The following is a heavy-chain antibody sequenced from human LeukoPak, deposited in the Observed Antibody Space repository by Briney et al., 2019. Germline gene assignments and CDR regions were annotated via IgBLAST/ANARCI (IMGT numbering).Heavy chain of an antibody. Sequence: PGGSLRLSCVASGFTFSSHGMHWVRQAPGKGLEWVAFILYDGSSEYYADSVKGRFTISRHNSKNTLYLQMNSLRAEDTAVYYCARAPEWLIFDYWGQGTLVTVSS. V-gene: IGHV3-30*03. D-gene: IGHD6-19*01. CDR3: ARAPEWLIFDY. CDR2: ILYDGSSE. J-gene: IGHJ4*02. CDR1: GFTFSSHG.